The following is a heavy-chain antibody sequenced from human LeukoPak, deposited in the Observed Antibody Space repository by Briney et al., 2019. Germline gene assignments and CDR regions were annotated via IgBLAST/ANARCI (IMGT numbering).Heavy chain of an antibody. CDR2: IYYSGST. CDR1: GGSINSGGYS. D-gene: IGHD3-16*02. Sequence: SETLSLTCAVSGGSINSGGYSWSWIRQPPGKGLEWIGYIYYSGSTNYNPSLKSRVTISVDTSKNQFSLKLSSVTAADTAVYYCASSYDYVWGSYRHDAFDIWGQGTMVTVSS. CDR3: ASSYDYVWGSYRHDAFDI. V-gene: IGHV4-61*08. J-gene: IGHJ3*02.